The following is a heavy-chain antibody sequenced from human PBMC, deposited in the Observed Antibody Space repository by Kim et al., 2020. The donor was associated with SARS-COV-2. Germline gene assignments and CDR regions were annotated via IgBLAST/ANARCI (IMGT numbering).Heavy chain of an antibody. CDR3: ARPYSTGFNDAFEV. V-gene: IGHV5-51*01. J-gene: IGHJ3*01. CDR2: IYPGDSDS. CDR1: GYSFSNYW. D-gene: IGHD6-25*01. Sequence: GESLKISCKGSGYSFSNYWIAWVRQVPGKGLEWMGIIYPGDSDSKYSPSVQGHVPISVDKSVTTAYLQWSSLRASETGIYFCARPYSTGFNDAFEVWGQGAMGTVSS.